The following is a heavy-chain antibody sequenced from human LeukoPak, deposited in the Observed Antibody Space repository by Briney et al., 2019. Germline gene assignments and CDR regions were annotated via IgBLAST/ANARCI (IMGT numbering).Heavy chain of an antibody. CDR2: IYYTGNT. D-gene: IGHD3/OR15-3a*01. V-gene: IGHV4-39*01. J-gene: IGHJ4*02. CDR3: ARQTGSGLFTLP. Sequence: SETLSLTCTVSGVSISSSNSYWGWIRQPPGKGLEWIGSIYYTGNTYYNASLKSRVTISIDTSKNQISLRLTSVTATDTAVYYCARQTGSGLFTLPGGQGTLVTVSS. CDR1: GVSISSSNSY.